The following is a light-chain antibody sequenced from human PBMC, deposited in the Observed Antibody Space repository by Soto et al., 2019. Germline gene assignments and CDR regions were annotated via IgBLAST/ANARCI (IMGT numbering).Light chain of an antibody. CDR3: QQANSFPVT. V-gene: IGKV3-15*01. CDR1: QSVTTN. CDR2: GAS. Sequence: EVVMTQSPATLSVSPGERVTFSCRASQSVTTNLAWYQHKPGQSPRLLISGASTGASGIPPRFSGSGSGTEFTLTIDRLQSEDFATYYCQQANSFPVTFGQGTRLEIK. J-gene: IGKJ5*01.